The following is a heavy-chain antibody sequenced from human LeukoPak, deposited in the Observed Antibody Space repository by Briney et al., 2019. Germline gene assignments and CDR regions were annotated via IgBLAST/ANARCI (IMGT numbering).Heavy chain of an antibody. Sequence: SETLSLTCAVYGGSFSGYYWSWIRQPPGKGLEWIGEINHSGSANYNPSLKSRVTISVDTSKNQFSLKLSSVTAADTAVYYCARVTIEGDAFDISGQGTMVTVSS. V-gene: IGHV4-34*01. CDR2: INHSGSA. J-gene: IGHJ3*02. CDR1: GGSFSGYY. D-gene: IGHD3-9*01. CDR3: ARVTIEGDAFDI.